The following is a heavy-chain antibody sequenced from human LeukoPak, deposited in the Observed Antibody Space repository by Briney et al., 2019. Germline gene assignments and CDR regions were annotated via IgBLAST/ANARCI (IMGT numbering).Heavy chain of an antibody. V-gene: IGHV1-3*01. J-gene: IGHJ6*02. CDR3: AGSIAAAPDGMDV. Sequence: ASVKVSCKASGYTFTSYAMHWVRQAPGQRLEWMGWVNAGNGNTKYSQKFQGRVTITRDTSASTAYMELSSLRSEDTAVYYCAGSIAAAPDGMDVWGQGTTVAVSS. D-gene: IGHD6-13*01. CDR2: VNAGNGNT. CDR1: GYTFTSYA.